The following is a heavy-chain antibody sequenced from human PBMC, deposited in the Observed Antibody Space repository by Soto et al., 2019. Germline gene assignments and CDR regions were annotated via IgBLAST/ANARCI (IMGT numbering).Heavy chain of an antibody. V-gene: IGHV1-46*01. D-gene: IGHD3-3*01. J-gene: IGHJ6*02. CDR2: INPSGGST. CDR3: ARDKRFLEDHYYYYGMDV. CDR1: GYTFTSYY. Sequence: ASVKVSFKASGYTFTSYYMHWVRQAPGQGLEWMGIINPSGGSTSYAQKFQGRVTMTRDTSTSTVYMELSSLRSEDTAVYYCARDKRFLEDHYYYYGMDVWGQGTTVTAP.